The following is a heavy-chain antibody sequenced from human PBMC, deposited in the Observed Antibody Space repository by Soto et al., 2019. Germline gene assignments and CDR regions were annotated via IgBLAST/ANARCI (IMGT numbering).Heavy chain of an antibody. Sequence: SETLSLTCTVSGGSISSGDYYWSWIRQPPGKGLEWIGYIYYSGSTYYNPSLKSRVTISVDTSKNQFSLKLSSVTAADTAVYYCARDRPYIPLDYWGQGTLVNVSS. D-gene: IGHD2-21*01. CDR2: IYYSGST. J-gene: IGHJ4*02. V-gene: IGHV4-30-4*01. CDR3: ARDRPYIPLDY. CDR1: GGSISSGDYY.